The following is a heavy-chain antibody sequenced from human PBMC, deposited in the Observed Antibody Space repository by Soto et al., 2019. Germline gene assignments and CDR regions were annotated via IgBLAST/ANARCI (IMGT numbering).Heavy chain of an antibody. J-gene: IGHJ4*02. Sequence: VQLLESGGGLVQPGGSLRLSCAASGFTFSSYAMSWVRQAPGKGLEWVSGIDGSGGDKSFADSVKGRFTISRDNSKNMLYLHMYGLRAEDTARYYCAKEIVAAAYAETSPFDFWGQGTLVTVSS. V-gene: IGHV3-23*01. CDR3: AKEIVAAAYAETSPFDF. D-gene: IGHD2-15*01. CDR1: GFTFSSYA. CDR2: IDGSGGDK.